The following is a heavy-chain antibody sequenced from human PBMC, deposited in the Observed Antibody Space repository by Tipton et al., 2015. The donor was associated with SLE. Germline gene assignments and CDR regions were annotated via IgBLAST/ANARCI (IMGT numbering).Heavy chain of an antibody. CDR2: IGRSGDKT. J-gene: IGHJ4*02. D-gene: IGHD2-2*01. CDR1: GFTFSNYA. V-gene: IGHV3-23*01. CDR3: ARHLPSGYYFDS. Sequence: SLRLSCAASGFTFSNYAMSWVRQVPGKGLEWVSAIGRSGDKTYYADSVKGRFTISRDNSRSTLYLQMNSLRAEDTALYYCARHLPSGYYFDSWGQGTLVTVSS.